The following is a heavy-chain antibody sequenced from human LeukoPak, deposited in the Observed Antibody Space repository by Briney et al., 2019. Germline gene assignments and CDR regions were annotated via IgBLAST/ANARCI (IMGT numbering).Heavy chain of an antibody. CDR2: SSYSGST. CDR1: GGSISSNY. CDR3: ARDHGYYGMDV. V-gene: IGHV4-59*01. Sequence: SETLSLTCTVSGGSISSNYWNWLRQPPGRGLEWIGYSSYSGSTFYNPSLKSRVTISLDTSKNEFSLKLRSVTAADTAVYYCARDHGYYGMDVWGQGTTVTVSS. J-gene: IGHJ6*02.